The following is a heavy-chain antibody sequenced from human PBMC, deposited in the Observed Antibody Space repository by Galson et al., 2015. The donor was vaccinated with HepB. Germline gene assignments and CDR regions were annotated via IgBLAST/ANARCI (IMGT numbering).Heavy chain of an antibody. CDR2: IWYDGSNK. CDR3: ARVGDSSGWSYYFDY. V-gene: IGHV3-33*01. CDR1: GFTFSSYG. J-gene: IGHJ4*02. D-gene: IGHD6-19*01. Sequence: SLRLSCAASGFTFSSYGMHWVRQAPGKGLEWVAVIWYDGSNKYYADSVKGRFTISRDNSKNTLYLQMNSLSAEDTAVYYCARVGDSSGWSYYFDYWGQGTLVTVSS.